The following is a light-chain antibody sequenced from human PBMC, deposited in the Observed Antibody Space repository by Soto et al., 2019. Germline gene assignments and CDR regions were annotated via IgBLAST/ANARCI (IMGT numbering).Light chain of an antibody. V-gene: IGKV3-11*01. CDR1: QSVSTY. CDR2: DAS. Sequence: EIVLTQSPATLSLSPGERATLSCRASQSVSTYLAWYQQKPGQAPRLLIYDASNRATGIPARFSGSGSGTDFTLIISSLEPEDFAVYYCQQRGDLEGFTFGPGTKVDIK. J-gene: IGKJ3*01. CDR3: QQRGDLEGFT.